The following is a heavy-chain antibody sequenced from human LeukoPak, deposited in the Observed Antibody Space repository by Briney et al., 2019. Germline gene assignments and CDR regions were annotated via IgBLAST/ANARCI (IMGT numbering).Heavy chain of an antibody. CDR3: VSDSSGYSPYYFDY. D-gene: IGHD3-22*01. CDR2: INPSGGST. J-gene: IGHJ4*02. V-gene: IGHV1-46*01. Sequence: ASVKVSCKASGYTFTSYYMHWVRQAPGQELEWTGIINPSGGSTSYAQKFQGRVTMTRDTSTSTVYMELSSLRSEDTAVYYCVSDSSGYSPYYFDYWGQGTLVTVSS. CDR1: GYTFTSYY.